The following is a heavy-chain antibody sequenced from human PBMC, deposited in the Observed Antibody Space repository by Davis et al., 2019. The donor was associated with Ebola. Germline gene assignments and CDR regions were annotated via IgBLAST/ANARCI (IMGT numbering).Heavy chain of an antibody. CDR1: GYKLTSYA. CDR3: ARDRGNFDY. Sequence: AASVKVSCKASGYKLTSYAMNWVRQAPGQGLEWMGWINTNTGNPTYAQGFTGRFVFSLDTSVSTAYLQISSLKAEHTAIYYCARDRGNFDYWGQGTLVTVSS. J-gene: IGHJ4*02. CDR2: INTNTGNP. V-gene: IGHV7-4-1*02. D-gene: IGHD3-10*01.